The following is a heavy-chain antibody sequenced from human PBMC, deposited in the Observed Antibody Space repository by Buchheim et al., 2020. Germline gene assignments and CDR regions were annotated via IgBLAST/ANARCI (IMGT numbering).Heavy chain of an antibody. J-gene: IGHJ4*02. CDR2: ISYDGSNK. D-gene: IGHD3-22*01. Sequence: QVQLVEPGGGVVQPGRSLRLSCAASGFTFSSYAMHWVRQAPGKGLEWVAVISYDGSNKYYADSVKGRFTISRDNSKNTLYLQMNSLRAEDTAVYYCARGGGVVAPFDYWGQGTL. V-gene: IGHV3-30*04. CDR1: GFTFSSYA. CDR3: ARGGGVVAPFDY.